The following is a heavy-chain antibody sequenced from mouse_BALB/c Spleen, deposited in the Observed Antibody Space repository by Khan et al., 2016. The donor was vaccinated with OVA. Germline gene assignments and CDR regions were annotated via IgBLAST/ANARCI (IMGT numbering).Heavy chain of an antibody. CDR2: IFPGDDST. Sequence: QVQLKQSGTELVKPGASVKLSCKAYGYTFTNYDINWVRQRPEQGLEWIGWIFPGDDSTKYNEKFKDKATLTTDKSSSTAYMHLSRLTSEDSAVYFCARRRGSMDYWGQGTSVTVSS. CDR1: GYTFTNYD. V-gene: IGHV1-85*01. CDR3: ARRRGSMDY. J-gene: IGHJ4*01.